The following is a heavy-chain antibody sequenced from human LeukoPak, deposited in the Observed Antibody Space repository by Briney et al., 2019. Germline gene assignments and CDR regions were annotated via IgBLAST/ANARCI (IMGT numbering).Heavy chain of an antibody. CDR2: IGSYGSSI. CDR1: GFTFSTYA. J-gene: IGHJ4*02. CDR3: VKGLYSGSPHFDY. D-gene: IGHD1-26*01. V-gene: IGHV3-64D*09. Sequence: QSGGSLRLSCSASGFTFSTYAMHWVRQAPGKGLEYVSAIGSYGSSIYYADSVKGRFTISRDNSKNTLYLQMSSLRAEDTAVYYCVKGLYSGSPHFDYWGQGTLVTVSS.